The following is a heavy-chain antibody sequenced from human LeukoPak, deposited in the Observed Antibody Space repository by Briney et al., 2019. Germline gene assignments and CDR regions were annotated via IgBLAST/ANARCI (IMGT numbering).Heavy chain of an antibody. V-gene: IGHV1-2*02. D-gene: IGHD4-17*01. CDR3: ARVSYHDYGDRLGIDY. J-gene: IGHJ4*02. Sequence: ASVKVSCKASGYTFTGYYMHWVRQAPGQGLEWMGWINPNSGGTNYAQKFQGRVTMTRDTSISTAYMELSRLRSDDTAVYYCARVSYHDYGDRLGIDYWGQGTLVTVSS. CDR2: INPNSGGT. CDR1: GYTFTGYY.